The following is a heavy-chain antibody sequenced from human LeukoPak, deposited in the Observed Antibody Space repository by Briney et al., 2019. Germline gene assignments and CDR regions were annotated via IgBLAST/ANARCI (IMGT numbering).Heavy chain of an antibody. V-gene: IGHV3-72*01. CDR3: ARVSSSGY. J-gene: IGHJ4*02. D-gene: IGHD6-6*01. Sequence: GGSLRLSCAASGFTFSDHYMDWVRQAPGKGLEWVGRTRNKANSYTTEYAASVKGRFTISRDDSKNSLYLQMNSLKTEDTAVYYCARVSSSGYWGLGTLVTVSP. CDR2: TRNKANSYTT. CDR1: GFTFSDHY.